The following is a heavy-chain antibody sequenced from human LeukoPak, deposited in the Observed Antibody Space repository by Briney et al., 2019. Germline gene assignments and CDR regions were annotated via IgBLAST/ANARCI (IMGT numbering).Heavy chain of an antibody. Sequence: GSSVKVSCKASGGTFSSYAISWVRQAPGQGLEWMGGIIPVFGTANYAQKFQGRVTITADESTSTAYMELSSLRSEDTAVYYCARRNWANWGLLGSCYYYMDVWGKGTTVTVSS. CDR2: IIPVFGTA. D-gene: IGHD7-27*01. V-gene: IGHV1-69*01. CDR3: ARRNWANWGLLGSCYYYMDV. CDR1: GGTFSSYA. J-gene: IGHJ6*03.